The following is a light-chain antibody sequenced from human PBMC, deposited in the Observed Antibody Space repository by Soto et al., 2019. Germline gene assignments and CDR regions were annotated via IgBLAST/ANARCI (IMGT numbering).Light chain of an antibody. CDR2: LGS. Sequence: DIVMTQSPLSLPVTPGEPASISCRSSQSLLHSNEYNYLDWYLRKPGQSPQLLIYLGSNRASGVPDRFSGSGSGTDFTLKISRVEAEDVGVYYCMQALQTPRTFGQGTKLEIK. V-gene: IGKV2-28*01. J-gene: IGKJ2*01. CDR3: MQALQTPRT. CDR1: QSLLHSNEYNY.